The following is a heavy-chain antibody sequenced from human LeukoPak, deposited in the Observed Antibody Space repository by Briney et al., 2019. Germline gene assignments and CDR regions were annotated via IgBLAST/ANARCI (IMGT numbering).Heavy chain of an antibody. CDR1: GGSFSGYY. CDR2: INHSGST. D-gene: IGHD6-19*01. CDR3: ASEIXGATSGYSSGWYXXFDI. Sequence: SETLSLTCAVYGGSFSGYYWSWIRQPPGKGLEWIGEINHSGSTNYNPSLKSRVTISVDTSKNQFSLKLSSVTAADTAVYYCASEIXGATSGYSSGWYXXFDIWGQGXXVTXXX. J-gene: IGHJ3*02. V-gene: IGHV4-34*01.